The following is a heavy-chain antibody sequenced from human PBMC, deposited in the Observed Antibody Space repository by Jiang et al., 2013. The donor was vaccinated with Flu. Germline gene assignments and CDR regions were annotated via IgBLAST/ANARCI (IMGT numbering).Heavy chain of an antibody. CDR1: GFTFSSCA. Sequence: VQLVESGGGLVQPGGSLRLSCAASGFTFSSCAMNWVRQAPGKGLEWVSTVSGSGDNTYYADSVKGRFTISRDNSKNTLYLQMNSLRAEDTAVYYCAKDRGLAVDPDWDYWGQGTLVTVSS. V-gene: IGHV3-23*04. D-gene: IGHD3-10*01. J-gene: IGHJ4*02. CDR3: AKDRGLAVDPDWDY. CDR2: VSGSGDNT.